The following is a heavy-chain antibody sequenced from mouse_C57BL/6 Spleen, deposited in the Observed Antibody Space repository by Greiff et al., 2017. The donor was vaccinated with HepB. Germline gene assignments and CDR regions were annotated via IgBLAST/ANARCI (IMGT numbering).Heavy chain of an antibody. Sequence: DVHLVESGGGLVQPGGSLKLSCAASGFTFSDYYMYWVRQTPEKRLEWVAYISNGGGSTYYPDTVKGRFTISRDNAKNTLYLQMSRLKSEDTAMYYCARRYYGRSYFDVWGTGTTVTVSS. D-gene: IGHD1-1*01. J-gene: IGHJ1*03. CDR1: GFTFSDYY. CDR2: ISNGGGST. V-gene: IGHV5-12*01. CDR3: ARRYYGRSYFDV.